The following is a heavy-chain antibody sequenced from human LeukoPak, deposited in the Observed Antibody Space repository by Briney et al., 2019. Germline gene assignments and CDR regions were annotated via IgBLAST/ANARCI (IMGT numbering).Heavy chain of an antibody. Sequence: SETLSLTGTVSGGSISSYYWSWIRQPPGKGLEWSGYIYYRGSTNYNPSLKSRVTISVDTSKNHFSLKLSSVTAADTAVYYCARDQRIGVYSYGYVNWGQGTLVTVSS. CDR3: ARDQRIGVYSYGYVN. J-gene: IGHJ4*02. CDR2: IYYRGST. D-gene: IGHD5-18*01. CDR1: GGSISSYY. V-gene: IGHV4-59*01.